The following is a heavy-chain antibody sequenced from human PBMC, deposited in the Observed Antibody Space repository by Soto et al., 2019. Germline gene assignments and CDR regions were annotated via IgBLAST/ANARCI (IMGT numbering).Heavy chain of an antibody. V-gene: IGHV1-69*02. CDR3: ARVWCVGSCHLAY. J-gene: IGHJ4*01. CDR1: GGIFSSYT. CDR2: IIPILGIA. D-gene: IGHD2-15*01. Sequence: QVQLVQSGAEVKKPGSSVKVSCKASGGIFSSYTISWVRQAPGQGREWMGRIIPILGIANYAQKFQGRVTITADKSTSTAYMELSSLRSEDTAVYYCARVWCVGSCHLAYWGHGNMVTVST.